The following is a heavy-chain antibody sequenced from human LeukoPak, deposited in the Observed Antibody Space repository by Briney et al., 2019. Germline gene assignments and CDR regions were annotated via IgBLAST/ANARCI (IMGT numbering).Heavy chain of an antibody. V-gene: IGHV3-15*01. J-gene: IGHJ4*02. CDR3: TTDLLGGGHYYDSSGYYYFDY. CDR1: GFTFSSYA. CDR2: IKSKTDGGTT. D-gene: IGHD3-22*01. Sequence: GSLRLSCAASGFTFSSYAMSWVRQAPGKGLEWVGRIKSKTDGGTTDYAAPVKGRFTISRDDSKNTLYLQMNSLKTEDTAVYYCTTDLLGGGHYYDSSGYYYFDYWGQGTLVTVSS.